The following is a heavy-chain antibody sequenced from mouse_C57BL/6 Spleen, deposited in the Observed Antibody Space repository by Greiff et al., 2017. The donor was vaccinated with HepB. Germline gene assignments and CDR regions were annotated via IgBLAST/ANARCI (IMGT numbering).Heavy chain of an antibody. CDR1: GFNIKDYY. CDR2: IDPEDGDT. J-gene: IGHJ3*01. D-gene: IGHD2-2*01. V-gene: IGHV14-1*01. CDR3: TSYYGYGEGFAY. Sequence: EVQLQQSGAELVRPGASVKLSCTASGFNIKDYYMHWVKQRPEQGLEWIGRIDPEDGDTEYAPKFQGKATMTADTSSNTAYLQLSSLTSEDTAVYYCTSYYGYGEGFAYWGQGTLVTVSA.